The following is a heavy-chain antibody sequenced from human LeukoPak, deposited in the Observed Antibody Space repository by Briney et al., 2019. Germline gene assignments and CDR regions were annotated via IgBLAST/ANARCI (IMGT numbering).Heavy chain of an antibody. D-gene: IGHD3-16*01. CDR2: IYYSGST. V-gene: IGHV4-39*01. J-gene: IGHJ5*02. Sequence: SETLSLTCTVSGVSISSSSYYWGWIRQPPGKGLEWIGSIYYSGSTYYNPSLKSRVTISVDTSKNQFSLKLSSVTASDTAVYSCASQLGDYVWGSYGYWFDPWGQGTLVTVSS. CDR1: GVSISSSSYY. CDR3: ASQLGDYVWGSYGYWFDP.